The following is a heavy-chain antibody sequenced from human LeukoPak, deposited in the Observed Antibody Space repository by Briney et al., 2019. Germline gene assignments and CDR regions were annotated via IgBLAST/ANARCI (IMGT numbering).Heavy chain of an antibody. J-gene: IGHJ3*02. Sequence: GGSLRPSCAASGFTFSSYWMSWVRQAPGKGLQWVANIKQDGSEKYYVDSVKGRFTISRDNAKNSLYLQMNSLRAEDTAVYYCARDDPRGDAFDIWGQGTMVTVSS. V-gene: IGHV3-7*01. CDR2: IKQDGSEK. CDR1: GFTFSSYW. CDR3: ARDDPRGDAFDI.